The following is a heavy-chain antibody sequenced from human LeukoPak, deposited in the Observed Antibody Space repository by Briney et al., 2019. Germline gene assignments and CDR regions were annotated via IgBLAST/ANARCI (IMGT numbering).Heavy chain of an antibody. V-gene: IGHV1-18*01. CDR3: ARPTYSSSWSTAFDI. D-gene: IGHD6-13*01. CDR1: GYTFTSYG. CDR2: TSAYNGNT. J-gene: IGHJ3*02. Sequence: ASVKVSCKASGYTFTSYGISWVRQAPGQGLEWMGWTSAYNGNTNYAQKLQGRVTMTTDTSTSTAYMELRSLRSDDTAVYYCARPTYSSSWSTAFDIWGQGTMVTVSS.